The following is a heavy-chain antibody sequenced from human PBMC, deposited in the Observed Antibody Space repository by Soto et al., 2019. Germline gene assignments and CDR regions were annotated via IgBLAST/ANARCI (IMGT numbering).Heavy chain of an antibody. Sequence: QVQLQESGPGLVKPSQTLSLTCTVSGGSISSGGYYWSWIRQHPGKGLEWIGYIYYSGSTYYNPYLNRRVTITVDTSKNQFSLKLSSVSAADTALYYCARERRPWPLLWCDPWGQGTLVTVAS. CDR2: IYYSGST. D-gene: IGHD5-12*01. V-gene: IGHV4-31*03. CDR1: GGSISSGGYY. J-gene: IGHJ5*02. CDR3: ARERRPWPLLWCDP.